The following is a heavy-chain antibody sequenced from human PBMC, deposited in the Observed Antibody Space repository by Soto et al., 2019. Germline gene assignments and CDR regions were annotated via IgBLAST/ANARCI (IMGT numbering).Heavy chain of an antibody. CDR2: INPNDRTT. Sequence: QVQLVQSGAEVKKPGASVKVSCKASGYTFTSYYVHWVRQAPGQGLEWMGIINPNDRTTYYAQKLQGRVTMTRDTSTSTAYMELSSLRSEDTAVYYCERTITMVRGVITWPVDYWGQGTVVTVSS. D-gene: IGHD3-10*01. V-gene: IGHV1-46*04. CDR3: ERTITMVRGVITWPVDY. J-gene: IGHJ4*02. CDR1: GYTFTSYY.